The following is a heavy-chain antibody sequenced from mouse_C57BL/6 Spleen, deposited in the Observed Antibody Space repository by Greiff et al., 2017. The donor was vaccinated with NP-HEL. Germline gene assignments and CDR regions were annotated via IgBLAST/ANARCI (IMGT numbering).Heavy chain of an antibody. V-gene: IGHV3-6*01. D-gene: IGHD1-1*01. CDR2: ISYDGSN. Sequence: EVQVVESGPGLVKPSQSLSLTCSVTGYSITSGYYWNWIRQFPGNKLEWMGYISYDGSNNYNPSLKNRISITRDTSKNQFFLKLNSVTTEDTATYYCARDWYYGSSWDWFAYWGQGTLVTVSA. CDR3: ARDWYYGSSWDWFAY. J-gene: IGHJ3*01. CDR1: GYSITSGYY.